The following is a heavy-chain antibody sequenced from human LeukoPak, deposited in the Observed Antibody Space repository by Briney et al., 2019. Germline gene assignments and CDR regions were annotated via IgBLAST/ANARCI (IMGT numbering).Heavy chain of an antibody. Sequence: GGSLRLSCAASGFTFSSYSMNWVRQAPGKGLEWVSSISSSSSYIYYADSVKGRFTISRDNAKNSLYLQMNSLRAEDAAVYYCARGVALRYFDWLPPLVAETYWGQGTLVTVSS. V-gene: IGHV3-21*01. CDR1: GFTFSSYS. D-gene: IGHD3-9*01. CDR3: ARGVALRYFDWLPPLVAETY. CDR2: ISSSSSYI. J-gene: IGHJ4*02.